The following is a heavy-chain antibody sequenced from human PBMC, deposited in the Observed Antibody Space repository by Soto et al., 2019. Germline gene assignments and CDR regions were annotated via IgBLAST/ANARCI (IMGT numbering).Heavy chain of an antibody. CDR2: IYWNDDK. J-gene: IGHJ6*02. Sequence: QITLKESGPTLVNPTQTLTLTCTFSGFSLSTSGVGVGWIRQPPGKALEWLALIYWNDDKRYSPSLKSRLTITKDTSKNQVVLTMTNMDPVDTATYYCAHSLDDFWSGYYDYYYGMDVWGQGTTVTVSS. V-gene: IGHV2-5*01. D-gene: IGHD3-3*01. CDR3: AHSLDDFWSGYYDYYYGMDV. CDR1: GFSLSTSGVG.